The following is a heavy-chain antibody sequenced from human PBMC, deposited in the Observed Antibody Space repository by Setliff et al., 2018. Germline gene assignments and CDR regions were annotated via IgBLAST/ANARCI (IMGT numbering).Heavy chain of an antibody. J-gene: IGHJ5*02. CDR1: GGSISSSSYY. CDR2: IYYSGST. D-gene: IGHD3-16*01. Sequence: SDTLSLTCTVSGGSISSSSYYWGWSRQPPGKGLEWIGSIYYSGSTYHNPSLKSRVTITVDTSKNQFSLKLSSVTAADTAVYYCARDSRVGSKKNWFDPWGQGTLVTVSS. CDR3: ARDSRVGSKKNWFDP. V-gene: IGHV4-39*07.